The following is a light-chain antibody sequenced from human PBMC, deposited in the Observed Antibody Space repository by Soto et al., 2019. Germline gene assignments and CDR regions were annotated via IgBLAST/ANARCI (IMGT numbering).Light chain of an antibody. Sequence: EIVMTQSPGTLSVSPGERATLSCRASQSGRSKLAWYQQKPGQAPRLLIYDASTRATGIPARFSGSGSGTEFTLTISRLQSEDFAVYYCQRYNNWPPITFGQGTRLAIK. V-gene: IGKV3-15*01. CDR3: QRYNNWPPIT. J-gene: IGKJ5*01. CDR2: DAS. CDR1: QSGRSK.